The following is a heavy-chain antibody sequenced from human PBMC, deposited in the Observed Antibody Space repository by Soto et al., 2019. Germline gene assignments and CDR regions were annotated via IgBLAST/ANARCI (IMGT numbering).Heavy chain of an antibody. V-gene: IGHV3-7*01. D-gene: IGHD3-10*01. Sequence: GGSVRLSCAASGFTFSSYCMSWVRQAPGKELEWVANIKQDGSEKYYVDSVKGRFTISRDNAKNSLYLQMNSLRAEDTAVYYCARVGLLWFGEPGHWFDPWGQGTLVTVSS. J-gene: IGHJ5*02. CDR2: IKQDGSEK. CDR3: ARVGLLWFGEPGHWFDP. CDR1: GFTFSSYC.